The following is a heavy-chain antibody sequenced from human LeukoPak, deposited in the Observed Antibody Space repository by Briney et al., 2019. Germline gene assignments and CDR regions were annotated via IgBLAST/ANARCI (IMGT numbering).Heavy chain of an antibody. Sequence: SETLSLTCAVYGGSFTGYYWSWIRQPPGKGLEWIGEINHSGSTNYNPSLKSRVTISVDTSKNQFSLKLSSVTAADTAVYYCARGYSSGWPPGPYYYYGMDVWGQGTTVTVSS. CDR2: INHSGST. V-gene: IGHV4-34*01. CDR3: ARGYSSGWPPGPYYYYGMDV. CDR1: GGSFTGYY. J-gene: IGHJ6*02. D-gene: IGHD6-19*01.